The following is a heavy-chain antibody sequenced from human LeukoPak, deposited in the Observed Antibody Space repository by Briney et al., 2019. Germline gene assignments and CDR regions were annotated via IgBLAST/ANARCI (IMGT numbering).Heavy chain of an antibody. CDR2: ISGSGGST. D-gene: IGHD2-21*02. CDR3: AKHTGGDCYSGFDY. CDR1: GFTVSTSY. Sequence: PGGSLRLSCAASGFTVSTSYMYWVRQATGKGLEWVSGISGSGGSTYYADSVRGRLTISRDNSKDTLYLQMNSLRAEDTAVYYCAKHTGGDCYSGFDYWGQGALVPVSS. J-gene: IGHJ4*02. V-gene: IGHV3-23*01.